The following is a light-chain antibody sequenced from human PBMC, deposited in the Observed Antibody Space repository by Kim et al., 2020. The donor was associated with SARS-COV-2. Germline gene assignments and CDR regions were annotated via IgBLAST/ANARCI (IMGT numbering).Light chain of an antibody. CDR2: GAS. CDR1: QDIGSE. Sequence: AIRVTQSPSSLSASVGDSVTITCRASQDIGSELGWYLQKPGKAPQLLIRGASNVHSGVPSRFSGSGFGTEFTLTISSLQPEDFATYFCLQYKSYPLTFGQGTRLEIK. J-gene: IGKJ5*01. CDR3: LQYKSYPLT. V-gene: IGKV1-6*01.